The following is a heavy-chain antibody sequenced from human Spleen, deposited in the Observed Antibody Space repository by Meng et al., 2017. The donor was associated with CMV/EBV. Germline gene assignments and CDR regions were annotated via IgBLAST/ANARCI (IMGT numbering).Heavy chain of an antibody. D-gene: IGHD3-3*01. CDR2: INPKSGVT. J-gene: IGHJ4*02. CDR1: GYTFGDYF. V-gene: IGHV1-2*02. Sequence: ASVKVSCKASGYTFGDYFLHWVRQAPGQRLEWVGWINPKSGVTNYAQKFQGRVTMTTDTSIRTVYMDLTSLTSDDPAIFYCARDLGVGAAGYWGQGTLVTVSS. CDR3: ARDLGVGAAGY.